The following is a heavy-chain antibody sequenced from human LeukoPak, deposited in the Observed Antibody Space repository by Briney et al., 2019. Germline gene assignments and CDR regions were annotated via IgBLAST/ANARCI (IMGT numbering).Heavy chain of an antibody. CDR1: GGSFSGYY. Sequence: PSETLSLTCVVYGGSFSGYYWSWIRQPPGKGLEWIGEINHSGSTNYNPSLKSRVTISVDTSKNQFSLKLSSVTAADTAVYYCARRYPSGRLIYYFDYWGQGTLVTVSS. CDR2: INHSGST. D-gene: IGHD3-10*01. CDR3: ARRYPSGRLIYYFDY. J-gene: IGHJ4*01. V-gene: IGHV4-34*01.